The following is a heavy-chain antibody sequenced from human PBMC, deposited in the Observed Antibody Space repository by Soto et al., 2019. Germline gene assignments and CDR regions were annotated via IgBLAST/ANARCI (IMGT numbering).Heavy chain of an antibody. CDR3: AKQLMVRGVVLLFDY. CDR1: GITSRSHA. D-gene: IGHD3-10*01. V-gene: IGHV3-23*01. Sequence: GGSLRLSCAVSGITSRSHALSWVRQAPGKGLEWVSGISGSGADTHYADSVKGRFTISRDNAKNTLYMQMNSLRAEDTAVYSCAKQLMVRGVVLLFDYWGQGTLVTVSS. CDR2: ISGSGADT. J-gene: IGHJ4*02.